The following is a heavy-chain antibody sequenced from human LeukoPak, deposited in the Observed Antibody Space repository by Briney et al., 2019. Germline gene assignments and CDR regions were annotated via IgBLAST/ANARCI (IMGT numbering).Heavy chain of an antibody. Sequence: SETLSLTCTVSGGSIRSYYWSWIRQPPGKGLEWIGEINHSGSTSYNPSLKSRVTISVDTSKNQFSLKLSSVTAADTAVYYCARGQTYYDFWSGYNNWFDPWGQGTLVTVSS. CDR1: GGSIRSYY. D-gene: IGHD3-3*01. CDR2: INHSGST. V-gene: IGHV4-34*01. CDR3: ARGQTYYDFWSGYNNWFDP. J-gene: IGHJ5*02.